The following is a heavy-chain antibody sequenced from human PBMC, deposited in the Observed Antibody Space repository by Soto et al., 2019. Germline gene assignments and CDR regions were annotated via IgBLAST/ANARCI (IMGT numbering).Heavy chain of an antibody. CDR3: ARGKEQLVPYYYYYYMDV. Sequence: ASVKVSCKASGYTFTSYDINWVRQATGQGLEWMGWMNPNSGNTGYAQKFQGRVTMTRNTSISTAYMELSSLRSEDTAVYYCARGKEQLVPYYYYYYMDVWGKGTTVTVSS. V-gene: IGHV1-8*01. D-gene: IGHD6-6*01. CDR1: GYTFTSYD. J-gene: IGHJ6*03. CDR2: MNPNSGNT.